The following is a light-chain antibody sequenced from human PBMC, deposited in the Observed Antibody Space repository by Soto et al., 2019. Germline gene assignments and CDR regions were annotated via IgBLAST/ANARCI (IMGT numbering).Light chain of an antibody. CDR1: QNINNY. Sequence: DIQMTQSPSSLSASVGDRVTITCRASQNINNYLNWYQQKPGKAPKLLIYAASSLQSGVTSRFSGSGSWTDFTLTISSLQPEDFATYYCQQSYSTLGYTFGQGTKLEIK. J-gene: IGKJ2*01. CDR2: AAS. V-gene: IGKV1-39*01. CDR3: QQSYSTLGYT.